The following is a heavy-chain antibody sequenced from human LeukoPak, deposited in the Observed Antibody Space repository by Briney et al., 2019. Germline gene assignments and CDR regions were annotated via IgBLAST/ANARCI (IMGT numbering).Heavy chain of an antibody. CDR2: IPYDGSNK. CDR3: AKEDCSSTSCYAGYFDY. D-gene: IGHD2-2*01. V-gene: IGHV3-30*18. Sequence: PGGSLRLSCAASGFTFSSYGMHWVRQAPGKGLEWVAVIPYDGSNKYYADSVKGRFTISRDNSKNTLYLQMNSLRAEDTAVYYCAKEDCSSTSCYAGYFDYWGQGALVTVSS. J-gene: IGHJ4*02. CDR1: GFTFSSYG.